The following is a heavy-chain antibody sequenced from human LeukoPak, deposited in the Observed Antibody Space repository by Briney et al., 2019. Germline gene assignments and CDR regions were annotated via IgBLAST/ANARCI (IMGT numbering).Heavy chain of an antibody. CDR1: GGSITSGSYY. D-gene: IGHD2-2*01. CDR3: AREVYCSSTSCPRGGYYWFDT. Sequence: SQTLSLTCTVSGGSITSGSYYWSWIRQPAGKGLEWIGRIHTSGSTNYNPSLKSRVTISVDTSKNQFSLKLSSVTAADTAVYYCAREVYCSSTSCPRGGYYWFDTWGQGTLVTVSS. J-gene: IGHJ5*02. V-gene: IGHV4-61*02. CDR2: IHTSGST.